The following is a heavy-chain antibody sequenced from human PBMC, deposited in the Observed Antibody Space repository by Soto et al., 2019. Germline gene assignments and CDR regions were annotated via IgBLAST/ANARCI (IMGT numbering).Heavy chain of an antibody. V-gene: IGHV3-53*01. Sequence: GGSLRLSCAASGFTVSSNYMSWVRQAPGKGLEWVSVIYSGGSTYYADSVKGRFTISRDNSKNTLYLQMSSLRAEDTAVYYCAKGPLGSGSGYDLDYWGQGTLVTVSS. CDR3: AKGPLGSGSGYDLDY. CDR2: IYSGGST. J-gene: IGHJ4*02. D-gene: IGHD5-12*01. CDR1: GFTVSSNY.